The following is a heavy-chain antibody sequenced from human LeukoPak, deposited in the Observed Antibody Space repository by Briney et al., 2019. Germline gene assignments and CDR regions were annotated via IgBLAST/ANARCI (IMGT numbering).Heavy chain of an antibody. CDR3: AREGRDGYNFYWYFDL. CDR2: ISRTGSTI. D-gene: IGHD5-24*01. V-gene: IGHV3-48*03. Sequence: GGSLRLSCAASGFTFSTYEMNWVRQAPGKGLEWVSYISRTGSTIYYADSVKGRFTISRDNAKNSLSLQMNSLRAEDTAVYYCAREGRDGYNFYWYFDLWGRGTLVTVSS. CDR1: GFTFSTYE. J-gene: IGHJ2*01.